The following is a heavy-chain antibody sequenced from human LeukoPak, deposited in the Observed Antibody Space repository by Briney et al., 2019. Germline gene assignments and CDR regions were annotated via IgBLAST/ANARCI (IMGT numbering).Heavy chain of an antibody. D-gene: IGHD6-6*01. V-gene: IGHV1-46*01. J-gene: IGHJ3*02. CDR3: ARGPSISALGNAFDI. Sequence: GASVKVSCKASGYTFTSYYMHWVRQAPGQGLEWMGIINPSGGSTSYALKFQGRVTITRDTSIITAYMELSSLRSEDTAVYYCARGPSISALGNAFDIWGQGTMVTVSS. CDR1: GYTFTSYY. CDR2: INPSGGST.